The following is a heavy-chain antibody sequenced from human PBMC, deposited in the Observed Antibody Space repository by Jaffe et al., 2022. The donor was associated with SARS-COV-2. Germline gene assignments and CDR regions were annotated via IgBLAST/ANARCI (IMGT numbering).Heavy chain of an antibody. CDR3: AREPYLGYCSSTSCSLFDP. Sequence: QVQLVQSGAEVKKPGASVKVSCKASGYTFTSYYMHWVRQAPGQGLEWMGIINPSGGSTSYAQKFQGRVTMTRDTSTSTVYMELSSLRSEDTAVYYCAREPYLGYCSSTSCSLFDPWGQGTLVTVSS. D-gene: IGHD2-2*01. CDR2: INPSGGST. CDR1: GYTFTSYY. V-gene: IGHV1-46*01. J-gene: IGHJ5*02.